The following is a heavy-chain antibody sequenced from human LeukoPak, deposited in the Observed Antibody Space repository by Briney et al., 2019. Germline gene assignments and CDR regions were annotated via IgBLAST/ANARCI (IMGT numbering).Heavy chain of an antibody. CDR3: AREGASKGFDY. J-gene: IGHJ4*02. CDR2: MKPNSGNT. Sequence: ASVKVSCKASGYTFTSYDINWVRQATGQELEWMGWMKPNSGNTGYAQKFQGRVTMTRNTSISTAYMELSSLRSEDTAVYYCAREGASKGFDYWGQGTLVTVSS. D-gene: IGHD3-16*01. V-gene: IGHV1-8*01. CDR1: GYTFTSYD.